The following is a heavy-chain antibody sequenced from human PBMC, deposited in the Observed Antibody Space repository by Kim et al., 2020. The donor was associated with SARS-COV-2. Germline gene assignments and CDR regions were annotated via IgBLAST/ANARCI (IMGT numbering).Heavy chain of an antibody. CDR3: ARRHGDYENLYYFDY. J-gene: IGHJ4*02. V-gene: IGHV5-51*01. D-gene: IGHD4-17*01. Sequence: SCQGQVTISADKSISTAYLQWSNLKASDTAMYYCARRHGDYENLYYFDYWGQGTLVTVSS.